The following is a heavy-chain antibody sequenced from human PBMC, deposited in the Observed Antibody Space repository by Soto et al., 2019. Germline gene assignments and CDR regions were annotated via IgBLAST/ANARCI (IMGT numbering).Heavy chain of an antibody. D-gene: IGHD1-1*01. CDR1: GDTFDTFA. Sequence: QVQLVQSGAEVLKPGSSVKVSCKASGDTFDTFAISWVRQAPGQGLERMGGIIPIFRTPDYAQKFQGRDTITADVSTSTAYRELSSLRSEDTAVYYCARDKDREQLGGNYYYTLDVWGQGTTVTVSS. CDR3: ARDKDREQLGGNYYYTLDV. J-gene: IGHJ6*02. CDR2: IIPIFRTP. V-gene: IGHV1-69*12.